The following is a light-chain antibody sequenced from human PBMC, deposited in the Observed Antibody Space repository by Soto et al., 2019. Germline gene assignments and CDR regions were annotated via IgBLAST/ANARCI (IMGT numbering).Light chain of an antibody. CDR3: CSFAGRSTFWV. CDR2: EVN. Sequence: QSALTQPASVSGSPGQSITISCSGTTSDVGGYDVVSWYQQHPGKAPKLMIFEVNQRPSGVSDRFSGSKSGNTASLTVSGLQAGDEADYYCCSFAGRSTFWVFGGGTKLTVL. V-gene: IGLV2-23*02. J-gene: IGLJ3*02. CDR1: TSDVGGYDV.